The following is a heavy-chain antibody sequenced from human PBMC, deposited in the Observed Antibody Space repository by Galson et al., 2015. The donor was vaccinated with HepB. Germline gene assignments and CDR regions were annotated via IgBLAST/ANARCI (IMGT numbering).Heavy chain of an antibody. V-gene: IGHV1-24*01. D-gene: IGHD2-2*01. CDR1: GYTLTELS. CDR3: ATLSAEYCSSTSCYVGDY. CDR2: FDPEDGET. Sequence: SCKVSGYTLTELSMHWVRQAPGKGLEWMGGFDPEDGETIYAQKFQGRVTMTEDTSTDTAYMELSSLRSEDTAVYYCATLSAEYCSSTSCYVGDYWGQGTLVTVSS. J-gene: IGHJ4*02.